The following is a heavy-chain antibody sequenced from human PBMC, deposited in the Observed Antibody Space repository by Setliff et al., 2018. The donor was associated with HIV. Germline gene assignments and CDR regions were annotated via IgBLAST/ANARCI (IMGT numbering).Heavy chain of an antibody. CDR2: INPKTGGT. D-gene: IGHD1-1*01. Sequence: ASVKVSCKASGYTFIDYYIHWVRQAPGQGLEWMGWINPKTGGTSFAKKFQDRVTMSRDTSISTAYMQLSSLRSDDTAVYYCARQLSNSLESWGQGTLVTVSS. J-gene: IGHJ4*02. CDR3: ARQLSNSLES. CDR1: GYTFIDYY. V-gene: IGHV1-2*02.